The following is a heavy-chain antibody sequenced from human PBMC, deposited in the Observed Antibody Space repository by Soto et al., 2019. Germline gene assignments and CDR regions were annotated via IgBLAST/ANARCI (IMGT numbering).Heavy chain of an antibody. J-gene: IGHJ4*02. Sequence: GGSLRLSCAASGFTFSGYLMHWVRQAPGKGLVWVSRINSDGSSTRYADSVKGRFTISRDNAKNTLYLLMNSLRVEDTAVYFCASGLTGTTVAYWGQGTLVTVSS. D-gene: IGHD1-7*01. CDR1: GFTFSGYL. CDR2: INSDGSST. V-gene: IGHV3-74*01. CDR3: ASGLTGTTVAY.